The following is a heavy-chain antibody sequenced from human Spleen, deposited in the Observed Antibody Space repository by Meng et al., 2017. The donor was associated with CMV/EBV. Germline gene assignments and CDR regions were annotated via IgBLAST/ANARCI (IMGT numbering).Heavy chain of an antibody. D-gene: IGHD1-26*01. CDR3: AKDRGSYSYWFLEL. V-gene: IGHV3-9*03. CDR1: GYSISSGYY. CDR2: ISWDSGII. J-gene: IGHJ2*01. Sequence: GGSLRLSCTVSGYSISSGYYWGWIRRPPGKGLEWVSGISWDSGIINYADSVKGRFTVSRDNAKKSLYLQMDSLRAEDMALYYCAKDRGSYSYWFLELWGRGTLVTVSS.